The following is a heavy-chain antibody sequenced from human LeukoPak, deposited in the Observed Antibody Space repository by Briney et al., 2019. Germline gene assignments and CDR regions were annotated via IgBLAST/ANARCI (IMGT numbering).Heavy chain of an antibody. D-gene: IGHD6-19*01. CDR2: IYYSGSS. J-gene: IGHJ6*03. V-gene: IGHV4-39*07. Sequence: SETLSLTCSVSGGSISSSSSYWGWIRQPPGKGLEWIGSIYYSGSSFDNPALKSRVTISVDTSKNQFSLKLSSVTAADTAVYYCARVVRPGIAVAGTKSVNYYYYMDVWGKGTTVTVSS. CDR3: ARVVRPGIAVAGTKSVNYYYYMDV. CDR1: GGSISSSSSY.